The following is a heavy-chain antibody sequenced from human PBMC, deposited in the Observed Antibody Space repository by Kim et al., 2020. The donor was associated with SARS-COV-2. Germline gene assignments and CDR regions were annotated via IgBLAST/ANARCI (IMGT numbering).Heavy chain of an antibody. V-gene: IGHV3-23*01. Sequence: YAASMKGRFPIATDNSKTTMCLHMNSLRAEDTAVYYCAKTGSSSAYSPGYWGQGTLVTVSS. D-gene: IGHD3-22*01. J-gene: IGHJ4*02. CDR3: AKTGSSSAYSPGY.